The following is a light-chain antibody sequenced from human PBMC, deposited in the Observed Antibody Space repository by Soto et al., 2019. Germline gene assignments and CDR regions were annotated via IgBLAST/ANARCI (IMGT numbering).Light chain of an antibody. J-gene: IGKJ2*01. CDR1: QSVSTN. Sequence: ELVMTQSPATLSLSPGEGASLSCRASQSVSTNLAWYQQKPGQPPRLLIYGASTRATGIPARFSGSGSGTAFTLTINSLESEDFAIYYCQEYNNWPPYTFGQGTKLEIK. CDR3: QEYNNWPPYT. V-gene: IGKV3-15*01. CDR2: GAS.